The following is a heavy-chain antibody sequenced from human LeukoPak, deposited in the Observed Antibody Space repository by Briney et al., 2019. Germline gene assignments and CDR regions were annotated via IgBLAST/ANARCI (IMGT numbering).Heavy chain of an antibody. CDR2: TRYRSTWNT. V-gene: IGHV6-1*01. CDR1: GDIVSSKSAS. D-gene: IGHD2-15*01. CDR3: VRDFSWAFDY. J-gene: IGHJ4*02. Sequence: SQTLSLTCALSGDIVSSKSASWSWLRQSPSRSLEFLGRTRYRSTWNTFYSLSVQGRITINADTSRNQVSLRLNSVTPEDTALYYCVRDFSWAFDYWGQGTLVTVSS.